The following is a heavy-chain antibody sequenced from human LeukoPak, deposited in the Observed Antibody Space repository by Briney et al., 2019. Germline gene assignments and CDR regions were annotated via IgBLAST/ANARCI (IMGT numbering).Heavy chain of an antibody. CDR2: IYYSGST. Sequence: SETLSLTCTVSGGSISSSSHYWGWIRQPPGKGLEWIGSIYYSGSTYYNPSLKSRVTISVDTSKNQFSLKLSSVTAADTAVYYCARPLGYCSGGSCPWGQGTLVTVSS. J-gene: IGHJ5*02. CDR3: ARPLGYCSGGSCP. D-gene: IGHD2-15*01. CDR1: GGSISSSSHY. V-gene: IGHV4-39*01.